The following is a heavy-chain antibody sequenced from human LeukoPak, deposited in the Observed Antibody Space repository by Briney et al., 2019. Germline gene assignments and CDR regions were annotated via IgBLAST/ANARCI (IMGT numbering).Heavy chain of an antibody. D-gene: IGHD5-24*01. CDR2: ISDNGGST. CDR1: GFTFSSYA. V-gene: IGHV3-64D*06. Sequence: PGGSLRLSCSASGFTFSSYAMHWVRQAPGKGLEYVSAISDNGGSTYYADSVKGRFTISRDNSKNTLYLQMSSLRAEDTAVYYCARRATTLRVYFDYWGQGTLVTVSS. CDR3: ARRATTLRVYFDY. J-gene: IGHJ4*02.